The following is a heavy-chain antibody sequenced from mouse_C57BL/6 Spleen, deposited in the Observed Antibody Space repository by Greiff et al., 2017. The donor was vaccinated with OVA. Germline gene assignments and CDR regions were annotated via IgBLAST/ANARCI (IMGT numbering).Heavy chain of an antibody. CDR2: SRNKANDYTT. J-gene: IGHJ3*01. CDR3: ARDSTGAGWMAY. D-gene: IGHD4-1*02. Sequence: EVQGVESGGGLVQSGRSLRLSCATSGFTFSDFYMEWVRQAPGKGLEWIAASRNKANDYTTEYSASVKGRFIVYRNTTQSNLNQQLNTLRAEDTDMYYCARDSTGAGWMAYWGQGTLVTVSA. V-gene: IGHV7-1*01. CDR1: GFTFSDFY.